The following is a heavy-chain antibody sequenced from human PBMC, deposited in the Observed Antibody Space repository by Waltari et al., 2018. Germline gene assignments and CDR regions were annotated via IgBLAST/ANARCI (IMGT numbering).Heavy chain of an antibody. J-gene: IGHJ4*01. CDR3: ASGYSSSGNFDY. CDR2: INAGNGNT. CDR1: GYTFTSYA. Sequence: QVQLVQSGAAVKKPGASVKVSCKAYGYTFTSYAMHWVRQGPGQRLEWMGWINAGNGNTKYSQKFQGRVTITRDTAASTAYMELSSLRSEDTAVYYCASGYSSSGNFDYWGHGTLVTVSS. D-gene: IGHD6-13*01. V-gene: IGHV1-3*01.